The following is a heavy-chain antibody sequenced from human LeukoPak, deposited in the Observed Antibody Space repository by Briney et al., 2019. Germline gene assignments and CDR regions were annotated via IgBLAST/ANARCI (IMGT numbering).Heavy chain of an antibody. Sequence: SETLSLTCTVSGGSISSSSYYWGWIRQPPGKGLEWIVSIYYSGSTYDNPALKRLGTISVGTSKNPFSLNLNSLTAAETAVYYCARGAGSSGYYYTLRRYFDYWGQGTLVTVSS. V-gene: IGHV4-39*07. CDR1: GGSISSSSYY. J-gene: IGHJ4*02. D-gene: IGHD3-22*01. CDR3: ARGAGSSGYYYTLRRYFDY. CDR2: IYYSGST.